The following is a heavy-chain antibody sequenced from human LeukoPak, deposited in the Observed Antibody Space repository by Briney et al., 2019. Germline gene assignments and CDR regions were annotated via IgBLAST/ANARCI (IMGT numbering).Heavy chain of an antibody. J-gene: IGHJ4*02. D-gene: IGHD1-26*01. CDR2: VSGGGGST. CDR1: GFTFSSYA. Sequence: PGGSLRLSCAASGFTFSSYAMTWVRQGPGKGLERVATVSGGGGSTYYADSVKGRFTISRDNSRNTLYLEMNSLRGEDTAVYYCALRWGLLGWGQGTLVTVSS. CDR3: ALRWGLLG. V-gene: IGHV3-23*01.